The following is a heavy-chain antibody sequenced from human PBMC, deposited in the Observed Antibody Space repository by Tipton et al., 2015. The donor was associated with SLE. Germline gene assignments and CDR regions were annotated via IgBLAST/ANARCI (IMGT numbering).Heavy chain of an antibody. CDR2: IYYSGST. J-gene: IGHJ4*02. CDR1: GGSISTTSNY. D-gene: IGHD5/OR15-5a*01. Sequence: TLSLTCTVSGGSISTTSNYWGWIRQPPGKGLEWIGSIYYSGSTYYNPSPKSRVTISVDTSKNQFSLKLSSVTAADTAVYYCARVDRNVFDPFDYWGQGTLVTVSS. CDR3: ARVDRNVFDPFDY. V-gene: IGHV4-39*07.